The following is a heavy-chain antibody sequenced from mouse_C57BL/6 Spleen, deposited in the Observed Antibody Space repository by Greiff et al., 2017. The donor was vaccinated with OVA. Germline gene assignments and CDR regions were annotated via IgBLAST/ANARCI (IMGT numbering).Heavy chain of an antibody. V-gene: IGHV2-9*01. J-gene: IGHJ3*01. D-gene: IGHD1-1*01. CDR2: ISGGGST. CDR1: GFSLTSYG. CDR3: AKRDYGSRAWFAY. Sequence: VKVVESGPGLVAPSQSLSITCTVSGFSLTSYGVDWVRQPPGKGLEWLGVISGGGSTNYNSALMSRLSISKDNSKSQVFLKMNSLQTDDTAMYYCAKRDYGSRAWFAYWGQGTLVTVSA.